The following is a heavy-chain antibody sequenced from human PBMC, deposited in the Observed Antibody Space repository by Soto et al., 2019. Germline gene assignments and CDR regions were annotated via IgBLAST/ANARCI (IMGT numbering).Heavy chain of an antibody. CDR1: GFTFSSYG. V-gene: IGHV3-30*18. CDR3: AKSALSGYWDYYFGY. J-gene: IGHJ4*02. Sequence: GGSLRLSCAASGFTFSSYGMHWVRQAPGKGLEWVAVISYDGSNKYYADSVKGRFTISRGNSKNTLYLQMNSLRAEDTAVYYCAKSALSGYWDYYFGYWGQGTLVTVSS. D-gene: IGHD5-12*01. CDR2: ISYDGSNK.